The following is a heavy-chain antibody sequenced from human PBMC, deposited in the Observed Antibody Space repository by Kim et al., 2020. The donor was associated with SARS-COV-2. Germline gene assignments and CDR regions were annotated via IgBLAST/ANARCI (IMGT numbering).Heavy chain of an antibody. D-gene: IGHD3-22*01. Sequence: GGSLRLSCAASGFTFSSYSMNWVRQAPGKGLEWVSSISSSSSYIYYADSVKGRFTISRDNAKNSLYLQMNNLRAEDTAVYYCARVLYDSSGFDAFDIWGQGTMVTVSS. J-gene: IGHJ3*02. V-gene: IGHV3-21*01. CDR1: GFTFSSYS. CDR3: ARVLYDSSGFDAFDI. CDR2: ISSSSSYI.